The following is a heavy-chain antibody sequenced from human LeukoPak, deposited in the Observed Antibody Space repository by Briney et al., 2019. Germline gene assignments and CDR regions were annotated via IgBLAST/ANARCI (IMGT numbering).Heavy chain of an antibody. CDR2: ISAYNGNT. Sequence: ASVKVSCKASGYTFTSYGISWVRQAPGQGLEWMGWISAYNGNTNYAQKLQGRVAMTTDTSTSTAYMELRSLRSDDTAVYYCARGGKRYYDSSGYSTVNWGQGTLVTVSS. CDR3: ARGGKRYYDSSGYSTVN. D-gene: IGHD3-22*01. V-gene: IGHV1-18*01. CDR1: GYTFTSYG. J-gene: IGHJ4*02.